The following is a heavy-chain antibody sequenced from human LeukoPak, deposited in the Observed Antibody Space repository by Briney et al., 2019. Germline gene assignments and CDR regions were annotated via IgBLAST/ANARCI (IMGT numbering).Heavy chain of an antibody. V-gene: IGHV4-34*01. CDR1: GGSLSGFY. J-gene: IGHJ4*01. D-gene: IGHD3-10*01. Sequence: SETLSLTCAVSGGSLSGFYWSWIRRPPGKGLEWIGDINHSGSTNYNPSLKSRVTISVDTSKKQFSLKLSSVTAADTAVYFCARGPLTYYYASGSYYSNWGQEPWSPSPQ. CDR2: INHSGST. CDR3: ARGPLTYYYASGSYYSN.